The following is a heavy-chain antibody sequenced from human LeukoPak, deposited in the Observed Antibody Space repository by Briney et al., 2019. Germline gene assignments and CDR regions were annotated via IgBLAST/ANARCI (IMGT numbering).Heavy chain of an antibody. CDR1: GFTFDDYA. Sequence: GGSLRLSCAASGFTFDDYAMHWVRQAPGKGLEWVSGISWSGTTIAYADSVKGRFTISRNNAKNTLYLDMNSLRAEDTAVYYCAREGGVTMVRGVLRYWGQGALVTVSS. CDR2: ISWSGTTI. D-gene: IGHD3-10*01. V-gene: IGHV3-9*01. J-gene: IGHJ4*02. CDR3: AREGGVTMVRGVLRY.